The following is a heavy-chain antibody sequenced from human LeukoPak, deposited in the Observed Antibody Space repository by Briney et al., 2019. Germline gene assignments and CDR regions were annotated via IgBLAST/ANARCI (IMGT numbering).Heavy chain of an antibody. Sequence: RASEKVSCKASGYTFTSYGISWVRQAPGQGLEWMGWISAYNGNTNYAQKLQGRVTMTTDTSTSTAYMELRSLRSDDTAVYYCARDGPGEAAAGYYYYGMDVWGKGTTVTVSS. CDR1: GYTFTSYG. J-gene: IGHJ6*04. CDR2: ISAYNGNT. D-gene: IGHD6-13*01. V-gene: IGHV1-18*04. CDR3: ARDGPGEAAAGYYYYGMDV.